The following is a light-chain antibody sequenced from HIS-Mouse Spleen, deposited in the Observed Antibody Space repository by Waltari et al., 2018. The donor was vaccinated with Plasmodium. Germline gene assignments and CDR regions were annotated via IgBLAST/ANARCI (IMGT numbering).Light chain of an antibody. J-gene: IGLJ3*02. CDR2: EDS. CDR3: YSTDSSGNHRV. CDR1: ALPKKY. Sequence: SYELTQPPSASVSPGQTARITCSGDALPKKYAYWYQEKSGQAPVLVIYEDSKRPPGIPGRFSGASSGTMATLTISGAQVEDEADYYCYSTDSSGNHRVFGGGTKLTVL. V-gene: IGLV3-10*01.